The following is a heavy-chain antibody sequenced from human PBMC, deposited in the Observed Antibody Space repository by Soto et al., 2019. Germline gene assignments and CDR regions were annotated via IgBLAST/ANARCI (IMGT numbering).Heavy chain of an antibody. CDR3: PTDSYSPMIVIRFDY. J-gene: IGHJ4*01. D-gene: IGHD3-22*01. V-gene: IGHV3-15*07. Sequence: PGGALGLSCAAAGFAFTNAWINWGRQAPGKGLEWVGRIKSKTAGGATDFAAPVEGGCAVSRDDSEDMGDLQMSSLKTEATALYYCPTDSYSPMIVIRFDYWGHGTLVTVSS. CDR1: GFAFTNAW. CDR2: IKSKTAGGAT.